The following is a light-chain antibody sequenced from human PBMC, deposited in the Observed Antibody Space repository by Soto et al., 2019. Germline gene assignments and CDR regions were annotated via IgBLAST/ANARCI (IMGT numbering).Light chain of an antibody. V-gene: IGLV1-44*01. J-gene: IGLJ3*02. Sequence: QSVLTQPPSASATPGQRVAISCSGSSSNIGSHTVNWYHQLPGTAPKLLIYSNDQRPSGVPGRFSGSKSGPSASLAISGLQSEDEGEYYCATWEDSLNGPVFGGGTKLTVL. CDR1: SSNIGSHT. CDR2: SND. CDR3: ATWEDSLNGPV.